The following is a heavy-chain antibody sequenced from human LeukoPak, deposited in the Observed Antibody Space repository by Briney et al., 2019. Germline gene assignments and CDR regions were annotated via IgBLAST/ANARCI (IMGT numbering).Heavy chain of an antibody. CDR3: ARHATVTSFAY. D-gene: IGHD4-17*01. CDR2: IFYSGTA. Sequence: PSETLSLTCTVSGGSISSSTYCWGWLRQPPGKQLEWIGSIFYSGTAYYNPSFKSRVSISVDTSKSQFSLDLSSVTAADTALYYCARHATVTSFAYWGQGILATVSS. CDR1: GGSISSSTYC. V-gene: IGHV4-39*01. J-gene: IGHJ4*02.